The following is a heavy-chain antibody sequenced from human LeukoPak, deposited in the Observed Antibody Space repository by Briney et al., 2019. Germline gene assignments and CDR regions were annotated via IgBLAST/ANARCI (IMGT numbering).Heavy chain of an antibody. CDR3: ARGTTVTTNYYYYYMDV. Sequence: PGGSLRLSCAASGFTFSNYAMYWVRQAPGKGLEWVSVIYSGGSTYYADSVKGRFTISRDNSKNTLYLQMNSLRAEDTAVYYCARGTTVTTNYYYYYMDVWGKGTTVTISS. V-gene: IGHV3-66*01. CDR1: GFTFSNYA. CDR2: IYSGGST. J-gene: IGHJ6*03. D-gene: IGHD4-17*01.